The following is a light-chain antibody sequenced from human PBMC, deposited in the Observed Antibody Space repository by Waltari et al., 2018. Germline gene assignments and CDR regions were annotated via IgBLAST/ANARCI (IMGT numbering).Light chain of an antibody. CDR3: ATWDDSLNGVV. J-gene: IGLJ2*01. CDR1: RSNIRTNT. CDR2: SNN. Sequence: QSVLTPPPSASGTPGQGLTTSCLGSRSNIRTNTVTWYQPPPGTAPKVLIYSNNQRPSGVPDRFSGSKSGTSASRAVSGLQSEDEGDYYCATWDDSLNGVVFGGGTKLTVL. V-gene: IGLV1-44*01.